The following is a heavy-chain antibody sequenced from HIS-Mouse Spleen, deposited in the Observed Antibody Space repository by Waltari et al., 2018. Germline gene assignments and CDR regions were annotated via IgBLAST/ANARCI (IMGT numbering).Heavy chain of an antibody. J-gene: IGHJ3*02. V-gene: IGHV1-46*03. CDR1: GYTVTSYY. CDR2: INPSGGST. D-gene: IGHD6-13*01. CDR3: ARCPYSSSWDDAFDI. Sequence: QVQLVQSGAEVKKPGASVKVSCKASGYTVTSYYMHWVRQAPGQGLEWMGIINPSGGSTSYAQKFQGRVTMTRDTSTSTVYMELSSLRSEDTAVYYCARCPYSSSWDDAFDIWGQGTMVTVSS.